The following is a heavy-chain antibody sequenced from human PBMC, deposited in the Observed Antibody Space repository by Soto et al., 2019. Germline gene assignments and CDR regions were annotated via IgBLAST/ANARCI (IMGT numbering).Heavy chain of an antibody. V-gene: IGHV4-61*01. J-gene: IGHJ6*02. CDR3: ARSPNYYYYGFDV. D-gene: IGHD3-10*01. CDR2: IYNNGST. Sequence: PSETLALTCKVSGGSVSSVKYFWSWIRQPPGKGLEWIAYIYNNGSTNYNPSLKSRATISVDTSKSQVSLTLTSVTAADAAVYYCARSPNYYYYGFDVWGQGTTVTVS. CDR1: GGSVSSVKYF.